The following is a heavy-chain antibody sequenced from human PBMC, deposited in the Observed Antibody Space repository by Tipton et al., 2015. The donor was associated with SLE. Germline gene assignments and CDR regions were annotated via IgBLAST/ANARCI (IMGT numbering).Heavy chain of an antibody. J-gene: IGHJ4*02. D-gene: IGHD6-19*01. CDR3: ARSPSSGWEYYFDY. CDR1: GGSIPSYY. V-gene: IGHV4-59*08. CDR2: IYYIGST. Sequence: TLSLTCTISGGSIPSYYWSWIRQPPGKGLEWIGYIYYIGSTNYNPSLKSRVTMSVDRSRNEFSLSLTSVTAADTAVYYCARSPSSGWEYYFDYWGQGTLVTVSS.